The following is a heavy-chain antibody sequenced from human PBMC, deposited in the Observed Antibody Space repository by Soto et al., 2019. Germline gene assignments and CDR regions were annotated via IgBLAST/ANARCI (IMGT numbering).Heavy chain of an antibody. CDR1: GYTFTSYA. D-gene: IGHD4-17*01. V-gene: IGHV1-3*01. CDR2: INAGNGNT. J-gene: IGHJ4*02. Sequence: ASVKVSCKASGYTFTSYAMHWVRQAPGQRLEWMGWINAGNGNTKYSQKFQGRVTITRDTSASTAYMELSSLRSEDTAVYYCARDYGSYGDLTFDYWGQGTLVTVSS. CDR3: ARDYGSYGDLTFDY.